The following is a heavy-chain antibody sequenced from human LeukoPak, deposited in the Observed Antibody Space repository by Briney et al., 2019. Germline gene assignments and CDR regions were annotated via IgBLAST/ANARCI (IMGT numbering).Heavy chain of an antibody. J-gene: IGHJ4*02. Sequence: PGGSLRLSCAASGFTFSSYAMHWVRQAPGKGLEWVAVISYDGSNKYYADSVKGRFTISRDNSKNTLYLQMNSLRAEDTAVYYCARDRGGSGPTTTDYWGQGTLVTVSS. CDR2: ISYDGSNK. CDR3: ARDRGGSGPTTTDY. D-gene: IGHD6-19*01. V-gene: IGHV3-30-3*01. CDR1: GFTFSSYA.